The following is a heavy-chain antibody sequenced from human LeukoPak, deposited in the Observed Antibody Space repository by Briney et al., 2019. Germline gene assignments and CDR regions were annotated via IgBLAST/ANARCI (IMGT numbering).Heavy chain of an antibody. Sequence: GGSLRLSCAASGFTFSSYVMHWVRQAPGKGLEWVAVISYDGSNKYYADSVKGRFTIPRDNSKNTLYLQMNSLRAEDTAVYYCANDLRFGELGYYYGMDVWGQGTTVTVSS. V-gene: IGHV3-30*18. CDR2: ISYDGSNK. J-gene: IGHJ6*02. CDR3: ANDLRFGELGYYYGMDV. D-gene: IGHD3-10*01. CDR1: GFTFSSYV.